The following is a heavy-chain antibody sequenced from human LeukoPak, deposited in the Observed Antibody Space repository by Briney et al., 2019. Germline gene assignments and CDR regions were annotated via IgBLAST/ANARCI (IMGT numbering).Heavy chain of an antibody. CDR2: IIPIFGTA. CDR3: ARGRNGYSSSWYGDWFDP. CDR1: GGTFSSYA. V-gene: IGHV1-69*05. Sequence: ASVKVSCKASGGTFSSYAISWVRQAPGQGLEWMGGIIPIFGTANYAQKFQGRVTITTDESTSTAYMELSSLRSEDTAVYYCARGRNGYSSSWYGDWFDPWGQGTLVTVSP. J-gene: IGHJ5*02. D-gene: IGHD6-13*01.